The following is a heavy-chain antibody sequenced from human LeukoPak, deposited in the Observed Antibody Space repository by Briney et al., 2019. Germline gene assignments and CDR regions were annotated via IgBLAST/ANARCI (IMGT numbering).Heavy chain of an antibody. CDR2: IRYDGSNK. CDR3: ARSRWIETYDFYAFDI. D-gene: IGHD3/OR15-3a*01. J-gene: IGHJ3*02. CDR1: GFTFSSYG. V-gene: IGHV3-30*02. Sequence: HPGGSLRLSCAASGFTFSSYGMHWVRQAPGKGLEWVAFIRYDGSNKYYADSVKGRFTISRDNSKNMLYVQMNSLRAEDTAVYFCARSRWIETYDFYAFDIWGQGTMVTVSA.